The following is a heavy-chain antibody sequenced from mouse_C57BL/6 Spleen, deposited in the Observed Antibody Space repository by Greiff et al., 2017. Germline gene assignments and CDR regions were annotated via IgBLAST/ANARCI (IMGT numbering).Heavy chain of an antibody. J-gene: IGHJ3*01. CDR3: ARENYYSNYGFAY. Sequence: ESGPGLVKPSQSLSLTCSVTGYSITSGYYWNWIRQFPGNKLEWMGYISYDGSNNYNPSLKNRISITRDTSKNQFFLKLNSVTTEDTATYYCARENYYSNYGFAYWGQGTLVTVSA. V-gene: IGHV3-6*01. D-gene: IGHD2-5*01. CDR1: GYSITSGYY. CDR2: ISYDGSN.